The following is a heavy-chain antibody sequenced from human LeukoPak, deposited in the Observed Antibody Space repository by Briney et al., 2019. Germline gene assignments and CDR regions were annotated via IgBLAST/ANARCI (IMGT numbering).Heavy chain of an antibody. CDR2: ISSQSSSI. Sequence: GGSLRLSCAASGFTFSSHEMNWVRQAPGKGLEWISYISSQSSSIHYADSVKGRFTISRDNAKNSLYLQMNSLRGGDTAVYYCAKDLGWGFGELSTPIDYWGQGTLVTVSS. D-gene: IGHD3-10*01. CDR1: GFTFSSHE. J-gene: IGHJ4*02. CDR3: AKDLGWGFGELSTPIDY. V-gene: IGHV3-48*03.